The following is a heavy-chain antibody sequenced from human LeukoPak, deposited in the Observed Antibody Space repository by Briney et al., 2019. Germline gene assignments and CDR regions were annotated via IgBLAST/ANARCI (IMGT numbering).Heavy chain of an antibody. D-gene: IGHD6-13*01. CDR2: IVPSGIT. Sequence: SETLSLTCTVSGASIRSYYWSWLRQPAGKGLEWIGRIVPSGITNYNPSLESRVTMSVDTSKNQFSLNLKSVTAADTAVYYCAKEGAAPGPDFDYTGQGILVIVSS. J-gene: IGHJ4*02. V-gene: IGHV4-4*07. CDR3: AKEGAAPGPDFDY. CDR1: GASIRSYY.